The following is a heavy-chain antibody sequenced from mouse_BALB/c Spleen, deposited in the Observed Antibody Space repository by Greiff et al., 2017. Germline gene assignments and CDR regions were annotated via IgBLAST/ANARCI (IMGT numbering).Heavy chain of an antibody. CDR3: ARGRDYDDAMDY. J-gene: IGHJ4*01. V-gene: IGHV5-6-5*01. CDR1: GFTFSSYA. Sequence: EVKLQESGGGLVKPGGSLKLSCAASGFTFSSYAMSWVRQTPEKRLEWVASISSGGSTYYPDSVKGRFTISRDNARNILYLQMSSLRSEDTAMYYCARGRDYDDAMDYWGQGTSVTVSS. D-gene: IGHD2-4*01. CDR2: ISSGGST.